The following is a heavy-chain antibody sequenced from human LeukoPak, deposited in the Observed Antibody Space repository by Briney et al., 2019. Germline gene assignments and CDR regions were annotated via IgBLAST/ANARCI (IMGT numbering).Heavy chain of an antibody. D-gene: IGHD6-13*01. Sequence: ASVKVSCKASGYTFTRYDINWVRQATGQGLEWMGWMNPNSGNTGYAQKFQGRVTITRNTSISTAYMELSSLRSEDTAVYYCARLGGRMAAAGRAFDIWGQGTMVTVSS. J-gene: IGHJ3*02. CDR3: ARLGGRMAAAGRAFDI. CDR1: GYTFTRYD. V-gene: IGHV1-8*03. CDR2: MNPNSGNT.